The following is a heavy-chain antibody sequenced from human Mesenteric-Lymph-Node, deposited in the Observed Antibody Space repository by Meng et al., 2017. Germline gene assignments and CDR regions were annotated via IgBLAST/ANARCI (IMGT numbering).Heavy chain of an antibody. CDR2: IFYSGST. J-gene: IGHJ5*02. Sequence: VRLQDSGPGLVKPSETLSLTCTVSGGSISTYYWSWIRQPPGKGLEWIGYIFYSGSTNHNPSLKSRVTISVDTSKNQFSLKLTSVTAADTAVYYCARHLYIMIRGYGFDPWGQGTLVTVSS. CDR3: ARHLYIMIRGYGFDP. CDR1: GGSISTYY. V-gene: IGHV4-59*08. D-gene: IGHD3-10*01.